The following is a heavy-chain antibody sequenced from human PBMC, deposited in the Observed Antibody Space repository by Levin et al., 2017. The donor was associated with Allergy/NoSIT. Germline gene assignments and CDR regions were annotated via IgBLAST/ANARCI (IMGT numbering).Heavy chain of an antibody. CDR1: GFTFSSYA. D-gene: IGHD5-18*01. Sequence: ASVKVSCAASGFTFSSYAMSWVRQAPGKGLEWVSAISGSGGSTYYADSVKGRFTISRDNSKNTLYLQMNSLRAEDTAVYYCAKDVDTAMVSDAFDIWGQGTMVTVSS. V-gene: IGHV3-23*01. J-gene: IGHJ3*02. CDR3: AKDVDTAMVSDAFDI. CDR2: ISGSGGST.